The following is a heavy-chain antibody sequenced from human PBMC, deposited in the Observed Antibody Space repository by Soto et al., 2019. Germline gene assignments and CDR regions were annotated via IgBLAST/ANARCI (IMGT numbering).Heavy chain of an antibody. CDR2: IYYSGST. V-gene: IGHV4-31*03. J-gene: IGHJ5*02. Sequence: SETLSLTCTVSGGSISSGGXYWSWIRQHPGKGQEWIGYIYYSGSTYYNPSLKSRVTISVDTSKNQFSLKLSSVTAADTAVYYCASRSSHWFDPWGQGTRVTVSS. CDR3: ASRSSHWFDP. CDR1: GGSISSGGXY. D-gene: IGHD2-2*01.